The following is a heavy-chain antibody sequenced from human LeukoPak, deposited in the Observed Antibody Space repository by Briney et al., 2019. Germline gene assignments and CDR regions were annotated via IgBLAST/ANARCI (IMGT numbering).Heavy chain of an antibody. Sequence: GGSLRLSCAASGFTFSSYAMHWVRQAPGKGLEWVAVISYDGSNKYYADSVKGRFTISRDNFKNTLYLQMNSLRAEDTAVYYCFLRQDPEASNLFDYWGQGTLVTVSS. D-gene: IGHD1-14*01. V-gene: IGHV3-30*01. CDR3: FLRQDPEASNLFDY. CDR2: ISYDGSNK. CDR1: GFTFSSYA. J-gene: IGHJ4*02.